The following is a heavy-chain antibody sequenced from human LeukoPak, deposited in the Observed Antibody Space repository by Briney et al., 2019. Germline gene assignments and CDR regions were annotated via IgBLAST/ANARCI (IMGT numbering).Heavy chain of an antibody. Sequence: SETLSLTCTVSGGSISSYYWSWIRQPPGKGLEWIGYIYYSGSTNYNPSLKSRVTILVDTSKNQFSLKLSSVTAADTAVYYCARILGYCSGGSCYRWAFDIWGQGTMVTVSS. J-gene: IGHJ3*02. CDR1: GGSISSYY. D-gene: IGHD2-15*01. V-gene: IGHV4-59*01. CDR2: IYYSGST. CDR3: ARILGYCSGGSCYRWAFDI.